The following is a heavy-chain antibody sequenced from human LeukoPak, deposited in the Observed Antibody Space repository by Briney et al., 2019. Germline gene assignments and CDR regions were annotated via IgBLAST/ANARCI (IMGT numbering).Heavy chain of an antibody. Sequence: GGSLRLSCAASGFTFSSYGMHWVRQAPGKGLEWVAVISYDGSNKYYADSVKGRFTISRDNAKNPLYLQMNSLRAEDTAVYYCAKGASDIVVVTSIYYFDYWGQGTLVTVSS. D-gene: IGHD2-2*01. V-gene: IGHV3-30*18. CDR1: GFTFSSYG. CDR3: AKGASDIVVVTSIYYFDY. CDR2: ISYDGSNK. J-gene: IGHJ4*02.